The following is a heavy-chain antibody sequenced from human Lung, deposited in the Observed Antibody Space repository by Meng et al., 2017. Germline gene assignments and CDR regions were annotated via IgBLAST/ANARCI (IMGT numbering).Heavy chain of an antibody. Sequence: RLVGSGVGLVEPGGALRLSFAASGFTFRSYWMDGVRQAPGKGLVWVSRIRGDGGSIVYADSVKGRFTISRDNAKNTLFLQMNSLRAEDTAVYYCARESGYFEYWGQGILVTISS. V-gene: IGHV3-74*03. J-gene: IGHJ4*02. CDR2: IRGDGGSI. CDR1: GFTFRSYW. CDR3: ARESGYFEY.